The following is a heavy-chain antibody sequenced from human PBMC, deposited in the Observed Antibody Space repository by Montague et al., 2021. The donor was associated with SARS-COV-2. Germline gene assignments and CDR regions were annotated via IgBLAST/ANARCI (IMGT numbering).Heavy chain of an antibody. D-gene: IGHD3-10*01. V-gene: IGHV4-59*08. CDR3: ARQITMVREPFDS. Sequence: SETLSLTCTVAGDSVRRSYWNWIRQSPGKGLEWIGNIYYYESVNYNPSLKSRLSISLDTSKNQLSLTLTSVTAADTATYYCARQITMVREPFDSWGQGTLVLVSP. J-gene: IGHJ4*02. CDR1: GDSVRRSY. CDR2: IYYYESV.